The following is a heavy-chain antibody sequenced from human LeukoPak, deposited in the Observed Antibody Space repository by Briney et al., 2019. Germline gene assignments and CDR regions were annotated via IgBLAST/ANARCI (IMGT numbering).Heavy chain of an antibody. D-gene: IGHD1-26*01. Sequence: ASVKVSCKASGYTFTTYYIHWVRQAPGQGLEWMGIINPSGGSTTYAQIFQGRVTLTRDTSTSTVYMELSSLRSDDTAVYYCARAPKGVTTGYFDHWGQGTLVTVPS. V-gene: IGHV1-46*01. CDR3: ARAPKGVTTGYFDH. CDR1: GYTFTTYY. J-gene: IGHJ4*02. CDR2: INPSGGST.